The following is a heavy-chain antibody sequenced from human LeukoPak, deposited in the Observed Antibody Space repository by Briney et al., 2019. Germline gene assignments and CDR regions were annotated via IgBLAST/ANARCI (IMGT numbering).Heavy chain of an antibody. CDR1: GFTFSRTA. CDR3: AKDANYLRSGSFFIPFDY. V-gene: IGHV3-23*01. CDR2: ISGSGVGT. D-gene: IGHD4/OR15-4a*01. J-gene: IGHJ4*02. Sequence: PGGSLRLSCAASGFTFSRTAMSWVRQAPGKGLEWVATISGSGVGTYYAASVKGRFNISRDNSKNTLDLQMNSLRTEDTAMYYCAKDANYLRSGSFFIPFDYWGQGTLVSVYS.